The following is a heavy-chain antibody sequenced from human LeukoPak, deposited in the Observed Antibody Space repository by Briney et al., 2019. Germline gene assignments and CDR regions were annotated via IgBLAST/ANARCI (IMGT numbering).Heavy chain of an antibody. CDR1: GGTFSSYA. D-gene: IGHD6-19*01. Sequence: ASVKVSCKASGGTFSSYAISWVRQAPGQGLEWMGGIIPSFGTANYAQKFQGRVTITTDESTSTAYMELSSLRSEDTAVYYCARDRSGYSSGWYWYFDLWGRGTLVTVSS. J-gene: IGHJ2*01. CDR2: IIPSFGTA. V-gene: IGHV1-69*05. CDR3: ARDRSGYSSGWYWYFDL.